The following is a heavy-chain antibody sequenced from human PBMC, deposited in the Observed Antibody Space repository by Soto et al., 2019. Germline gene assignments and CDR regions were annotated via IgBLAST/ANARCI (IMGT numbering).Heavy chain of an antibody. V-gene: IGHV3-74*01. Sequence: EVQLVESGGGLVQPGGSLRVSSAASGFTIGSYWMNWVRQAPGKGLVWVSRIDSDGSSTTYADAVKGRFTTSRDNAKNTLYLQMSSLRVEDTAVYYCARGRPYGMDVWGQGNTVTVSS. CDR2: IDSDGSST. J-gene: IGHJ6*02. CDR1: GFTIGSYW. CDR3: ARGRPYGMDV.